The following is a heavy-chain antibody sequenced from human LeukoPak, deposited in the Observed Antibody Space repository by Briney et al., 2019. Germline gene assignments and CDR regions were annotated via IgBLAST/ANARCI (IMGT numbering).Heavy chain of an antibody. Sequence: QPGGSPRLSCVVSGFTVSHNYMTWVRQAPGKGLEWVSVIYSGGSTYYTDSVKGRFTISRDNSKNTLYLQMNSLRAEDTAVYYCARDQASVGFDFWGQGTLVTVSS. J-gene: IGHJ4*02. CDR1: GFTVSHNY. CDR3: ARDQASVGFDF. V-gene: IGHV3-66*01. D-gene: IGHD1-26*01. CDR2: IYSGGST.